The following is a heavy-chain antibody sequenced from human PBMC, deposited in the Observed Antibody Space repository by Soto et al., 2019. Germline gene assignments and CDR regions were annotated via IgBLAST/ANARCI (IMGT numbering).Heavy chain of an antibody. CDR2: IYYSGST. Sequence: SATLSLTCTVSGGSISSGGYYWSWIRQHPGKGLEWIGYIYYSGSTYYNPSLKSRVTISVDTSKNQFSLKLSSVTAADTAVYYCAREVAAEADYYYGMDVWGQGTTVTVSS. D-gene: IGHD6-13*01. J-gene: IGHJ6*02. CDR3: AREVAAEADYYYGMDV. V-gene: IGHV4-31*03. CDR1: GGSISSGGYY.